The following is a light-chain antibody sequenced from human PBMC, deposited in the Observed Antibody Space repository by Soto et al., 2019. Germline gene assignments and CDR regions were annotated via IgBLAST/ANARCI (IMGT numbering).Light chain of an antibody. CDR2: GSR. CDR1: SSNIGAGHD. CDR3: QSYDSSLSAHYV. V-gene: IGLV1-40*01. J-gene: IGLJ1*01. Sequence: QSVLTQPPSVSGAPGQRVTISCTGSSSNIGAGHDVHWYQQLPGSAPKLLIYGSRNRPSGVPDRFSGSRYGTSASLAITGLQSEDEDDYYGQSYDSSLSAHYVFGTGTKLTVL.